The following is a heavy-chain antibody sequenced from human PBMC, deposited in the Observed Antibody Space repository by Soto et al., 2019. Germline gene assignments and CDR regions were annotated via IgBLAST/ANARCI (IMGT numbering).Heavy chain of an antibody. V-gene: IGHV3-20*04. D-gene: IGHD3-22*01. CDR1: GFTFDDYG. Sequence: EVQLVESGGGVVRPGGSLRLSCAASGFTFDDYGMSWVRQAPGKGLEWGSGINWNGGSTGYADSVKGRFTISRDNAKNSLYLQMNSLRAEDTALYYCARASTYDSSGGYYFDYWGQGTLVTVSS. CDR3: ARASTYDSSGGYYFDY. CDR2: INWNGGST. J-gene: IGHJ4*02.